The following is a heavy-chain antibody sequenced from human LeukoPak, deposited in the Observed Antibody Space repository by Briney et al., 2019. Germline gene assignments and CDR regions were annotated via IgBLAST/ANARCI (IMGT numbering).Heavy chain of an antibody. D-gene: IGHD3-3*01. CDR1: GGSFSGYY. CDR3: ARDRTSVFGVVSAGMDV. Sequence: LETLSLTCAVYGGSFSGYYWSWIRQPPGKGLEWIGEINHSGSTNYNPSLKSRVTISVDTSKNQFSLKLSSVTAADTAVYYCARDRTSVFGVVSAGMDVWGKGTTVTVSS. V-gene: IGHV4-34*01. CDR2: INHSGST. J-gene: IGHJ6*04.